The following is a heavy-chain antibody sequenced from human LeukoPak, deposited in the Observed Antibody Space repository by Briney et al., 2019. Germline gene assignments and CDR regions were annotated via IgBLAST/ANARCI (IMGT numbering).Heavy chain of an antibody. J-gene: IGHJ6*03. CDR3: ARQGGDYYYYMDV. V-gene: IGHV4-39*01. CDR1: GGSISSSYY. CDR2: IYYSGST. D-gene: IGHD3-10*01. Sequence: PSETLSLTCTVSGGSISSSYYWGRIRQPPGKGLEWIGSIYYSGSTYYNPSLKSRVTISLDTSKNQFSLKLSSVTAADTAVYYCARQGGDYYYYMDVWGKGTTVTISS.